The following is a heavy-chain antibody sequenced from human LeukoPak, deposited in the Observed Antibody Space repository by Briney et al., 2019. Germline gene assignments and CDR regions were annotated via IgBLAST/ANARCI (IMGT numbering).Heavy chain of an antibody. CDR2: IYYSGST. CDR3: ARQTGSGLFTLP. Sequence: SETLSLTCIVSGGSISSSSYYWGWIRQPPGKGLEWIGSIYYSGSTYYNPSLKSRVTISVETSKNQFSLKLTSVTAADTAVYYCARQTGSGLFTLPGGQGTLVTVSS. J-gene: IGHJ4*02. D-gene: IGHD3/OR15-3a*01. V-gene: IGHV4-39*01. CDR1: GGSISSSSYY.